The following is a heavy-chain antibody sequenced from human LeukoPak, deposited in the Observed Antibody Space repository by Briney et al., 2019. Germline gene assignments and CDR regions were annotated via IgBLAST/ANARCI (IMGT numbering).Heavy chain of an antibody. CDR1: GGSFSSYY. CDR3: ARGSHYYYYMDV. D-gene: IGHD2-15*01. J-gene: IGHJ6*03. V-gene: IGHV4-59*01. CDR2: IYYSGST. Sequence: SETLSLTCAVSGGSFSSYYWSWIRQPPGKGLEWIGYIYYSGSTNYNPSLKSRVTISVDTSKNQFSLKLRSVTAADTAVYYCARGSHYYYYMDVWGKGTTVTVSS.